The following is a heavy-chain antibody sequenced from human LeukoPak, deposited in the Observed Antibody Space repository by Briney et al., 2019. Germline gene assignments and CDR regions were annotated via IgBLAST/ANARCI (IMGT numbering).Heavy chain of an antibody. CDR1: GFTFDDSA. J-gene: IGHJ6*02. CDR3: ARAHYMDV. CDR2: IFADGDRT. Sequence: QAGGSLRLSCAASGFTFDDSAMHWVRQAPGRGLEWVSLIFADGDRTFYADSVRGRFTISRDNSRNSLYLQMNSLRTDDTALYYCARAHYMDVWGQGTTVTVSS. V-gene: IGHV3-43*02.